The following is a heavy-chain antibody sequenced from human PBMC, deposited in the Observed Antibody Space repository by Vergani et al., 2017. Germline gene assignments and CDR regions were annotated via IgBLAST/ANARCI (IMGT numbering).Heavy chain of an antibody. CDR2: ISYDGSNK. J-gene: IGHJ4*02. D-gene: IGHD1-26*01. CDR1: GFTFSSYG. CDR3: AKDPSLARLGGSFVDY. V-gene: IGHV3-30*18. Sequence: QVQLVESGGGVVQPGRSLRLSCAASGFTFSSYGMHWVRQAPGKGPEWVAVISYDGSNKYYADSVKGRFTISRDNYQNTLYLQMDSLRAEDTAVYYCAKDPSLARLGGSFVDYWGQGTLVTVSS.